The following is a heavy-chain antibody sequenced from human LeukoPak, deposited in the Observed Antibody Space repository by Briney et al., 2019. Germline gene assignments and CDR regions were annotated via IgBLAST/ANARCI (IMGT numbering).Heavy chain of an antibody. V-gene: IGHV4-61*01. CDR3: ARDNMPDYGSAFDI. Sequence: SETLSLTCTVSGGSISSGSYYWSWIRQPPGKGLEWIGYIYYSGSTNYNPSLKSRVTISVDTSKNQFSLKLSSVTAADTAVYYCARDNMPDYGSAFDIWGQGTMVTVSS. J-gene: IGHJ3*02. D-gene: IGHD4-17*01. CDR2: IYYSGST. CDR1: GGSISSGSYY.